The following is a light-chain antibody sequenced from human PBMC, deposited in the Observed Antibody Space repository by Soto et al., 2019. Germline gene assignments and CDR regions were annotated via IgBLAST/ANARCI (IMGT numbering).Light chain of an antibody. CDR2: GAS. J-gene: IGKJ1*01. Sequence: EIVLTQSPGTLSLSPGERATLSCRASQSVSSSYLAWYQQKLGQAPRLLIYGASSRATGIPDRFSGSVSGTDFTLTISRLEPEDFAVYYCQQYGSSPRTFGQGTKV. V-gene: IGKV3-20*01. CDR1: QSVSSSY. CDR3: QQYGSSPRT.